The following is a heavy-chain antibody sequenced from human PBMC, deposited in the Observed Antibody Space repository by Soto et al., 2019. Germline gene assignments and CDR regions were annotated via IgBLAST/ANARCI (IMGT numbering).Heavy chain of an antibody. J-gene: IGHJ4*02. D-gene: IGHD3-3*01. Sequence: QVQLVESGGVLVQPGGSLRLSCAASGYTFSDYYMSWIRQAPGKGLEWISYIDTSGTKIYYADSVKGRFTITRDNAKNSLYLEMNSLRDEDTAVYYCASHYDMWSGYLSPVDYWGQGTLVTVSS. CDR3: ASHYDMWSGYLSPVDY. CDR1: GYTFSDYY. CDR2: IDTSGTKI. V-gene: IGHV3-11*01.